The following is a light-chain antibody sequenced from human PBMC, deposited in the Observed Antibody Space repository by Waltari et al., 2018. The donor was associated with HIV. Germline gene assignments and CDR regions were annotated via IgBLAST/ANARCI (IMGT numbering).Light chain of an antibody. V-gene: IGLV2-23*01. Sequence: SALTQPASVSGSPGQAITVSCTGSSSDVGSYNLVSWYQQHPGKAPKLMFYEDDKRPSVVSNRCAGAKAGNTASLTIAGLQAEDEADYYCCSYAGSTTWLFGGGTKRTVL. J-gene: IGLJ3*02. CDR1: SSDVGSYNL. CDR2: EDD. CDR3: CSYAGSTTWL.